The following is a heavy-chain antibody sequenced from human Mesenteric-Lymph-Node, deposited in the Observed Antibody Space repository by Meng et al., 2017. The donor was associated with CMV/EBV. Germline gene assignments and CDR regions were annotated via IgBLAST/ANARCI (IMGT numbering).Heavy chain of an antibody. D-gene: IGHD2-2*01. J-gene: IGHJ4*02. CDR3: ARGGETSSYRPFDC. V-gene: IGHV3-7*01. Sequence: GESLKISCAASGFTFSKYWMTWLRQAPGKGLEWVAEIKPDGSEEHYVDSVKGRFTISRDNARNSLHLQMNSLRAEDTALYYCARGGETSSYRPFDCWGQGTLVTVSS. CDR1: GFTFSKYW. CDR2: IKPDGSEE.